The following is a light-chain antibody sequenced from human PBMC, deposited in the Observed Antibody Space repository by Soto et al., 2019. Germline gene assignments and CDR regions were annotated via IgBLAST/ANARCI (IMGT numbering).Light chain of an antibody. CDR2: EVS. Sequence: QSALTQPASVSGSPGQSITISCTGTSSDVGRYNYVSWYQQHPGKAPKVMIYEVSNRPSGVSNRFSGSKSGNTASLSISGPQAEDEADYYCTSYTSSTTFVFGTGTKLTVL. J-gene: IGLJ1*01. V-gene: IGLV2-14*01. CDR3: TSYTSSTTFV. CDR1: SSDVGRYNY.